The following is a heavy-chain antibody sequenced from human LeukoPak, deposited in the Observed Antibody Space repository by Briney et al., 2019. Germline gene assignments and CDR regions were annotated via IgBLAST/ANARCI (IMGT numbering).Heavy chain of an antibody. CDR2: ISYDGSDK. CDR3: ARDSSGYTIEYFQH. V-gene: IGHV3-30-3*01. J-gene: IGHJ1*01. D-gene: IGHD3-22*01. Sequence: PGGSLRLSCAASGFTFSSYAMHWVRRAPGKGLEWVAVISYDGSDKYYADSVKGRFTISRDNSKNTLYLQMNSLRAEDTAVYYCARDSSGYTIEYFQHWGQGTLVTVSS. CDR1: GFTFSSYA.